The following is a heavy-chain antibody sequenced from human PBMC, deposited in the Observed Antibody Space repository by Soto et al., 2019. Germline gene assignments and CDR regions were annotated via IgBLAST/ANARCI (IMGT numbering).Heavy chain of an antibody. CDR1: GFSLSTSGVG. CDR2: IYWDDDK. D-gene: IGHD2-15*01. J-gene: IGHJ4*02. CDR3: AHRPSYCSCGSCYSGFDY. V-gene: IGHV2-5*02. Sequence: SGPTLVNPTQTLTLTCTFSGFSLSTSGVGVGWIRQPPGKALEWLALIYWDDDKRYSPSLKSRLTITKDTSKNQVVLTMTNMDPVDTATYYCAHRPSYCSCGSCYSGFDYWGQGTLVTVSS.